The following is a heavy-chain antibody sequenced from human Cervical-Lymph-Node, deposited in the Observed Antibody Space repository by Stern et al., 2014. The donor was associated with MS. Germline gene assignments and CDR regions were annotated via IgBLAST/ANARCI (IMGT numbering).Heavy chain of an antibody. CDR3: ARDHFTTSLDV. CDR1: GGSISSDNYY. CDR2: IYYSGTT. D-gene: IGHD2-2*01. V-gene: IGHV4-31*03. Sequence: VQLVESGPGLVKPSQTLSLTCTVSGGSISSDNYYWTWIRQHPGQGLEWFGHIYYSGTTYYNPSLKSRVSITVDTSKNLFSLRLSSVTAADTAVYYCARDHFTTSLDVWGHGTTVTVS. J-gene: IGHJ6*02.